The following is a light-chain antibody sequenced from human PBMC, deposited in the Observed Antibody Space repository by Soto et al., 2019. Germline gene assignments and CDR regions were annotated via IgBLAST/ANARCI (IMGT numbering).Light chain of an antibody. J-gene: IGKJ5*01. CDR3: QQYGGSPAIT. CDR1: QSVNSNY. CDR2: AAS. V-gene: IGKV3-20*01. Sequence: EIVLTESPGTLSFSPGERATLSCRSSQSVNSNYLAWYQQKPGQAPRLLIYAASSRAAGFPDRFSGSGSETDFTLTISRLEPEDFAVYYCQQYGGSPAITFGQGTRLEIK.